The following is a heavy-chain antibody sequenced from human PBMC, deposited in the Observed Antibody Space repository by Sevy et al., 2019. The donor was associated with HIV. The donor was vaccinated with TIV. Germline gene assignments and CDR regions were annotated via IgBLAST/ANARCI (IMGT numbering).Heavy chain of an antibody. CDR2: ISYDGSNK. V-gene: IGHV3-30*03. CDR1: GFTFSSYG. CDR3: ASNRRSDSSGYYSLGSFYYFDY. D-gene: IGHD3-22*01. J-gene: IGHJ4*02. Sequence: GGSLRLSCAASGFTFSSYGMHWVRQAPGKGLEWVAVISYDGSNKYYADSVKGRFTISRDNSKNTLYLQMNSLRAEDRAVYYCASNRRSDSSGYYSLGSFYYFDYWGQGTLVTVSS.